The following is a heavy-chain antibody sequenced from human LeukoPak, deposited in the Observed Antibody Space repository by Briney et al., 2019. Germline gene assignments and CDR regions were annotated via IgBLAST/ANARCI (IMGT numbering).Heavy chain of an antibody. D-gene: IGHD3-3*01. CDR2: ISSTDTTM. CDR3: ARGGVFGATYSWFDP. CDR1: GFIFSDYY. V-gene: IGHV3-11*01. Sequence: GGALRLSCAASGFIFSDYYMTWIRQAPGKGLEWLSYISSTDTTMYQADSVKGRFTVSRDDAKNSLYLQMDSLRAEDTAVYYCARGGVFGATYSWFDPWGQGTLVTVSS. J-gene: IGHJ5*02.